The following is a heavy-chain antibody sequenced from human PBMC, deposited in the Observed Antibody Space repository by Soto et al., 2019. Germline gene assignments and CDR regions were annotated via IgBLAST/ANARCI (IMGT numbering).Heavy chain of an antibody. CDR3: ARGGIVVVPAPHLFDY. J-gene: IGHJ4*02. Sequence: GASVKVSCKASGYTFTGYYMHWVRQAPGQGLEWMGWINPNSGGTNCAQKFQGWVTMTRDTSISTAYMELSRLRSDDTAVYYCARGGIVVVPAPHLFDYWGQGTLVTVSS. V-gene: IGHV1-2*04. CDR2: INPNSGGT. D-gene: IGHD2-2*01. CDR1: GYTFTGYY.